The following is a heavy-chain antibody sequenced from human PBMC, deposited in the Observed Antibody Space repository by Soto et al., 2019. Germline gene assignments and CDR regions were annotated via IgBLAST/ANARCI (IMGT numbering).Heavy chain of an antibody. CDR1: GGSFSGYY. CDR3: ARGQQDIVVVVAATVHYYYGMDV. J-gene: IGHJ6*02. CDR2: INHSGST. Sequence: PSETLSLTCAVYGGSFSGYYWSWIRQPPGKGLEWIGEINHSGSTNYNPSLKSRVTISVDTSKNQFSLKLSSVTAADTAVYYCARGQQDIVVVVAATVHYYYGMDVWAQRTTVTVSS. V-gene: IGHV4-34*01. D-gene: IGHD2-15*01.